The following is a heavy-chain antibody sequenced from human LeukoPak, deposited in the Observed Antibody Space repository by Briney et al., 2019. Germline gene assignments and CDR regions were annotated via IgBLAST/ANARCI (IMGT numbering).Heavy chain of an antibody. V-gene: IGHV3-15*01. J-gene: IGHJ4*02. CDR1: GFTFNNAW. D-gene: IGHD2-15*01. CDR3: TTLYSVFY. Sequence: KPGGSLRLYCAASGFTFNNAWMNWVRQAPGKGLEWIGRIYSLADGGTTDYAAPVKGRFTISRDDSKNTLYLQMNSLKTEDTAVYYCTTLYSVFYWGQGTLVTVSS. CDR2: IYSLADGGTT.